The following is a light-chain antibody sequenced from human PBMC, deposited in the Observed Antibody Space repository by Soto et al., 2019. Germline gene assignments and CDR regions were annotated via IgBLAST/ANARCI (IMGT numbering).Light chain of an antibody. CDR2: DTS. J-gene: IGKJ1*01. Sequence: EVVLTQSPATLSLSPGERATLSCRASQSVGSYFAWYQQKPGQTPRLLIYDTSSRATGIPARFSGSGSGVDFALTISSLEPEDSAVYYCQQRTNWPGTFGQGTKVDIK. V-gene: IGKV3-11*01. CDR1: QSVGSY. CDR3: QQRTNWPGT.